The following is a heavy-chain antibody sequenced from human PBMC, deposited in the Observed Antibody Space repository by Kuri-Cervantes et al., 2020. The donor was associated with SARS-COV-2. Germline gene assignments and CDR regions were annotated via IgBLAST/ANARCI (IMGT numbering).Heavy chain of an antibody. Sequence: GGSLRLSCAASGFTFSSYAMSWVRQAPGKGLEWVSSISSSSSYIYYADSVKGRFTISRDNAKNSLYLQMSSLRAGDTAVYYCCLTSGRSGYYGCNYWGQGTLVTVSS. CDR3: CLTSGRSGYYGCNY. CDR2: ISSSSSYI. V-gene: IGHV3-21*01. J-gene: IGHJ4*02. CDR1: GFTFSSYA. D-gene: IGHD3-3*01.